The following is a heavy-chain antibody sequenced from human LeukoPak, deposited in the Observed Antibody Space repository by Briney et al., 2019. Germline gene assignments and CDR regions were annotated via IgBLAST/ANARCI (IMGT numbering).Heavy chain of an antibody. V-gene: IGHV4/OR15-8*01. CDR1: GASIDSHSW. D-gene: IGHD1-14*01. J-gene: IGHJ4*01. Sequence: SETLSLTCAVSGASIDSHSWWSWVRQPPGKGLEWIGEVYHSGSANYKPSLKSRVTIPVDTSRNHFPLKLTSVTAADTAVYYCAYNRNFALDNWGQGTLVTVSS. CDR2: VYHSGSA. CDR3: AYNRNFALDN.